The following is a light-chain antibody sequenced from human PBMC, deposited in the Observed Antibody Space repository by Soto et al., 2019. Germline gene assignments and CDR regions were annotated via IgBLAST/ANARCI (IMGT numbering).Light chain of an antibody. CDR1: QSVSSSY. Sequence: EIVLTQSPGTLSLSPGERSTLSCSASQSVSSSYLAWYQQKPGQAPRLLIYGASSRATGIPDRFSGSGSGTDFTLTISRLEPEDFAVYNCQQYDSSPLTFGGGTKVDIK. CDR3: QQYDSSPLT. V-gene: IGKV3-20*01. J-gene: IGKJ4*01. CDR2: GAS.